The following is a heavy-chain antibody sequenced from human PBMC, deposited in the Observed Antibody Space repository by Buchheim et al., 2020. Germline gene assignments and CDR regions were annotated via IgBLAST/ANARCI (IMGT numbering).Heavy chain of an antibody. J-gene: IGHJ4*02. D-gene: IGHD6-6*01. CDR1: GFTFSNYG. CDR3: AKLVSTIDY. V-gene: IGHV3-30*02. CDR2: IRYDGSNK. Sequence: QVQLVESGGGVVQPGRSLRLSCAASGFTFSNYGMHWVRQAPGKGLEWVAFIRYDGSNKYYADSVKGRFNISRENFKNLLYLQMNSLRGEDTAVYYCAKLVSTIDYWGQGT.